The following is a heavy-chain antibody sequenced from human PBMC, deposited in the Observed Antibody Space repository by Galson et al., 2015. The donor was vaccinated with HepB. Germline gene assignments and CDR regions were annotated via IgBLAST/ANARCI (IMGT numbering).Heavy chain of an antibody. D-gene: IGHD3-10*01. V-gene: IGHV3-30*04. CDR1: GFTFSSYA. CDR2: ISYDGSNK. Sequence: SLRLSCAASGFTFSSYAMHWVRQAPGKGLEWVAVISYDGSNKYYADSVKGRFTISRDNSKNTLYLQMNSLRAEDTAVYYCARGALWFGAEWGQGTLVTVSS. CDR3: ARGALWFGAE. J-gene: IGHJ4*02.